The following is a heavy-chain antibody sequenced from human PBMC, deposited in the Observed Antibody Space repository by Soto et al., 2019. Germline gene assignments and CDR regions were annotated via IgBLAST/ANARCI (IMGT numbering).Heavy chain of an antibody. D-gene: IGHD3-22*01. CDR3: ARLEYYDSSGYDYYYYGMDV. CDR1: GYTFTSYG. V-gene: IGHV1-18*01. Sequence: ASVKVSCKASGYTFTSYGISWVRQAPGQGLEWMGWISAYNGNTNYAQKLQGRVTMTTDTSTSTAYMALRSLRSDDTAVYYCARLEYYDSSGYDYYYYGMDVCGQGTTVTVSS. CDR2: ISAYNGNT. J-gene: IGHJ6*02.